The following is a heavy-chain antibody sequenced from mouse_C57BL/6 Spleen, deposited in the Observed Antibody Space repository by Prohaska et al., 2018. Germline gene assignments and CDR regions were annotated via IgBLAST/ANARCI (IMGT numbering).Heavy chain of an antibody. D-gene: IGHD2-3*01. V-gene: IGHV1-55*01. CDR1: GYTFTSYW. Sequence: QVQLQQPGAELVKPGASVKMSCKASGYTFTSYWITWVKQRPGQGLEWIGDISPGSGSTNYNEKFKSKATLTVDTSSSTAYMQLSSRTSEDSAVYYCARGGWLLLISYYAMDYWGQGTSVTVSS. CDR3: ARGGWLLLISYYAMDY. J-gene: IGHJ4*01. CDR2: ISPGSGST.